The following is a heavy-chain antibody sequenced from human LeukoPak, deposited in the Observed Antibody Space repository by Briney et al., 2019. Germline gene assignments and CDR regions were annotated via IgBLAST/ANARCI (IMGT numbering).Heavy chain of an antibody. D-gene: IGHD3-9*01. CDR3: ARGPTVDYDILTGYYHFNS. V-gene: IGHV4-4*02. Sequence: SETLSLTCAVSGXSISSSNWWSWVRQPPGKGLEWIGEIYHSGTTNYNPSLKSRVTISVDKSNNQFSLKLSSVTAADTAVYYCARGPTVDYDILTGYYHFNSWGQGTLVTVSS. J-gene: IGHJ5*02. CDR2: IYHSGTT. CDR1: GXSISSSNW.